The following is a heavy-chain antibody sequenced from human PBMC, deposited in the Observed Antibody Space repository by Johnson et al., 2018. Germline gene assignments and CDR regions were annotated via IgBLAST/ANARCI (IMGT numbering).Heavy chain of an antibody. J-gene: IGHJ6*03. V-gene: IGHV3-30*18. CDR2: ISYDGSNK. CDR3: PNSPPVDNWNENHYYYYMDV. CDR1: GFTFSSYG. D-gene: IGHD1-20*01. Sequence: QVQLVQSGGGVVQAGRSRRLSCAASGFTFSSYGMHWVRPAPGKGLEWVAVISYDGSNKYYADSVKGRFTISRDNSKNTLYLQMNRLRAEATAVYYCPNSPPVDNWNENHYYYYMDVWGKGTTVTVSS.